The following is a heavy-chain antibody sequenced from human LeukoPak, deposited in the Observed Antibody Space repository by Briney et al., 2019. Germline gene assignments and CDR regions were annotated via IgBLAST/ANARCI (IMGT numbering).Heavy chain of an antibody. V-gene: IGHV4-34*01. J-gene: IGHJ5*02. CDR3: ARETSFWTANNWFDP. CDR2: INHSGST. Sequence: PSETLSLTCAVYGGSFSGYYWSWLRQPPGKGLEWIGEINHSGSTNYNPSLKSRVTISVDTSKNQFSLKLSSVTAADTAVYYCARETSFWTANNWFDPWGQGTLVTVSS. D-gene: IGHD3/OR15-3a*01. CDR1: GGSFSGYY.